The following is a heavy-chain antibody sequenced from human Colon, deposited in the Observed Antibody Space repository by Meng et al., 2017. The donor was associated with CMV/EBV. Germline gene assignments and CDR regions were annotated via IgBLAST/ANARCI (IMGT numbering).Heavy chain of an antibody. CDR1: GFSLSSSGLA. V-gene: IGHV2-5*02. CDR3: AHRRGFSYADFDF. J-gene: IGHJ4*02. D-gene: IGHD5-12*01. CDR2: VYWDDDK. Sequence: FSGFSLSSSGLAVGWIRQPPGKALECLALVYWDDDKRYSPSLKNRLTVTKDTSKNQVVLTMTNMDPADTATYYCAHRRGFSYADFDFWGQGTLVTVSS.